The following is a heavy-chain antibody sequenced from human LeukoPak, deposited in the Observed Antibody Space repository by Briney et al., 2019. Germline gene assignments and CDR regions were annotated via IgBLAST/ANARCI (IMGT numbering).Heavy chain of an antibody. CDR3: ARDRLPNYYYYGMDV. CDR2: IYYSGST. Sequence: SETLPLTCTVSGGSISSYYWNWIRQPPGKGLEWIGCIYYSGSTTYNPSLKSRVTISVDTSKNQFSLKLSSVTAADTAVYYCARDRLPNYYYYGMDVWGQGTTVTVSS. D-gene: IGHD2-21*02. CDR1: GGSISSYY. J-gene: IGHJ6*02. V-gene: IGHV4-59*01.